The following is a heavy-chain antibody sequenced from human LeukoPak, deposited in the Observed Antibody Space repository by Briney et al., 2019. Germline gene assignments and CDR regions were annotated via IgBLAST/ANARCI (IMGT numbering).Heavy chain of an antibody. D-gene: IGHD3-22*01. CDR1: GFTFSSYA. CDR3: ARERVSGYLSGYYFDY. CDR2: ISYDGSNK. Sequence: GGSLRLSCAASGFTFSSYAMHWVRQAPGKGLEWVAVISYDGSNKYYADSVKGRFTISRDNSKNTLYLQMNSLRAEDTAVYYCARERVSGYLSGYYFDYWGQGTLVTVFS. J-gene: IGHJ4*02. V-gene: IGHV3-30-3*01.